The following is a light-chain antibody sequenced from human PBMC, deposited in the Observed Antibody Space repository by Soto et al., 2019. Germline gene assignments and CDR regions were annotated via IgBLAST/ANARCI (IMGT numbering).Light chain of an antibody. CDR2: RAS. V-gene: IGKV3-15*01. Sequence: DTLYVSPGERFTLSCRASQSVSDNLAWYQQKPGQGPRLLVYRASTRTLGIPARFSGSGSGTDFTLTISSLQPEDVATYYFQEYNSYPVNFGHAT. J-gene: IGKJ5*01. CDR3: QEYNSYPVN. CDR1: QSVSDN.